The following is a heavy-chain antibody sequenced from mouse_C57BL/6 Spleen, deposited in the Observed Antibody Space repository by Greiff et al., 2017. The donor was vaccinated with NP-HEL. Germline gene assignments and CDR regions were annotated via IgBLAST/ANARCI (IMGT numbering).Heavy chain of an antibody. J-gene: IGHJ4*01. V-gene: IGHV1-26*01. CDR2: INPNNGGT. CDR1: GYTFTDYY. Sequence: VQLQQSGPELVKPGASVKISCKASGYTFTDYYMNWVKQSPGKSLEWIGDINPNNGGTSYNQKFKGKATLTVDKSSSTAYMELRSLTSEDSAVYYCARQREEDAMDYWGQGTSVTVAS. CDR3: ARQREEDAMDY.